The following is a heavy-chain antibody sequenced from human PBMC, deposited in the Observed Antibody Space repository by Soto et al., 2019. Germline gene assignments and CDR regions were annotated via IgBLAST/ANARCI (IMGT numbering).Heavy chain of an antibody. Sequence: EVQLLESGGGLVQPGGSLRLSCAASGFTFSSCGMTWVRQAPGKGLEWVSFSSATGAGTYYADSVKGRFTISRDNSKNTQYLHMPSLRADDTAFYYCAKDRRAGGNYGFDTDFWGQGALVIVSS. CDR2: SSATGAGT. CDR1: GFTFSSCG. J-gene: IGHJ4*02. CDR3: AKDRRAGGNYGFDTDF. V-gene: IGHV3-23*01. D-gene: IGHD1-7*01.